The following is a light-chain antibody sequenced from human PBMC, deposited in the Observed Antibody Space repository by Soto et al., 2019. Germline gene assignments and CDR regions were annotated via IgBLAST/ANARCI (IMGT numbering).Light chain of an antibody. CDR2: DAS. V-gene: IGKV1-5*01. J-gene: IGKJ4*01. CDR1: QSISSW. Sequence: DTQMTQSPSTLSASVGDRVTITCRASQSISSWLAWYQQKPGKAPKLLIYDASSLESGVPSRFSGSGSGTEFTLTISSLQPDDFSTSYCEQYNSYSLTFGGGTKVDIK. CDR3: EQYNSYSLT.